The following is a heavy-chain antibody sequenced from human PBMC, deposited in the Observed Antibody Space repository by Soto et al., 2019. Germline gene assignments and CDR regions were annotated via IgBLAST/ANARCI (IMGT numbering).Heavy chain of an antibody. Sequence: TLSLTCAVYGGSFSGYYWSWIRQPPGKGLEWIGEINHSGSTNYNPSLKSRVTISVDTSKNQFSLKLSSVTAADTAVYYCARGLRLRQSIDVWGKGTTVTVSS. V-gene: IGHV4-34*01. CDR3: ARGLRLRQSIDV. CDR2: INHSGST. D-gene: IGHD4-17*01. J-gene: IGHJ6*03. CDR1: GGSFSGYY.